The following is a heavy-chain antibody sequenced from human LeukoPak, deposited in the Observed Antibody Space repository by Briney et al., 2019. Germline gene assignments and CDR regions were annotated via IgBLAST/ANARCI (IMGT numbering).Heavy chain of an antibody. V-gene: IGHV3-30*18. J-gene: IGHJ5*02. Sequence: ERSLRLSCVASGLIFSDYGMFWIRQASGKGLGWVAVISHDGSDRYYADSVKGRFTISRDNSKNTLYLQMKSLRTDDTAVYYCAKGLGNYASWGQGTLVTVYS. CDR1: GLIFSDYG. CDR3: AKGLGNYAS. D-gene: IGHD1-7*01. CDR2: ISHDGSDR.